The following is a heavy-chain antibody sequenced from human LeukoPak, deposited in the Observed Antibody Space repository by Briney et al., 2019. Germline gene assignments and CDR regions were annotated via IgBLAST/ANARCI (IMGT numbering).Heavy chain of an antibody. V-gene: IGHV4-61*02. D-gene: IGHD3-22*01. CDR1: GGSISSGDYY. CDR3: ARGPYSYDSSGAFDI. J-gene: IGHJ3*02. Sequence: SETLSLTCTVPGGSISSGDYYWSWIRQPAGKGLEWIGRISSSVSTNYNPSLKSRVTISVDTSKNQFSLKLSSVTAADTAVYFCARGPYSYDSSGAFDIWGQGTMVTVSS. CDR2: ISSSVST.